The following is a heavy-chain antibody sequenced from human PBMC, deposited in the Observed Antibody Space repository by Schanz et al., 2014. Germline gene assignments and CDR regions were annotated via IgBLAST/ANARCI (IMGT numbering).Heavy chain of an antibody. CDR2: IYGGST. J-gene: IGHJ3*02. CDR1: GFTVSSNY. D-gene: IGHD4-17*01. CDR3: AKDPHKDYGGKPQALDI. V-gene: IGHV3-66*01. Sequence: EVQLVESGGGLVQPGGSLRLSCAASGFTVSSNYMSWVRQAPGKGLEWVSFIYGGSTYYTDSVKGRFTISRDNSKNTLYLQMNSLRAEDTAVYYCAKDPHKDYGGKPQALDIWGQGTMVTVSS.